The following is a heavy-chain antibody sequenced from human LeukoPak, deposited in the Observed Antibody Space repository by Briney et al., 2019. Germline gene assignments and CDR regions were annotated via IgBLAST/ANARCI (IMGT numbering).Heavy chain of an antibody. D-gene: IGHD5-18*01. CDR3: ARDGVAGYSYGYGY. V-gene: IGHV3-7*01. CDR1: GFTFSSYW. Sequence: GGSLRLSCAASGFTFSSYWMSWVRQAPGKGLEWVANIKQDGSEKYYVDSVKGRSTISRDNAKNSLYLQMNSLRAEDTAVYYCARDGVAGYSYGYGYWGQGTLVTVSS. J-gene: IGHJ4*02. CDR2: IKQDGSEK.